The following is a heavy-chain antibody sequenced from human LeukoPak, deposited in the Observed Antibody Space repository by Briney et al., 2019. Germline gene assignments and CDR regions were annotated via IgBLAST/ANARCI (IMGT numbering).Heavy chain of an antibody. Sequence: PGGSLRLSCAASGFTFSSYGMHWVRQASGKGLEWVAVISYDGSNKYYADSVKGRFTISRDNSKNTLYLQMNSLRAEDTAVYYCARDKSVPFGIPNLDYWGQGTLVTVSS. D-gene: IGHD3-10*01. CDR2: ISYDGSNK. V-gene: IGHV3-30*03. CDR3: ARDKSVPFGIPNLDY. J-gene: IGHJ4*02. CDR1: GFTFSSYG.